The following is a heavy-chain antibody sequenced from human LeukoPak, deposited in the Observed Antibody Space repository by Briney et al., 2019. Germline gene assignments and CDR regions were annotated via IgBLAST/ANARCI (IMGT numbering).Heavy chain of an antibody. CDR1: GFPLRSYG. CDR2: ISGSGGST. J-gene: IGHJ4*02. Sequence: QTGGSLTLSCVAPGFPLRSYGRIGVGQAPGRGLSGVSAISGSGGSTFYADSLKGRFTISRDNSKNTLYVQMNSLRVDDTAVYYCAKEPLFYYWGQGTVVTVSS. V-gene: IGHV3-23*01. CDR3: AKEPLFYY.